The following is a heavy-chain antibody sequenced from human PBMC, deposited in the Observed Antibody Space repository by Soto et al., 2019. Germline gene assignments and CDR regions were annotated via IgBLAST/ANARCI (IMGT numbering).Heavy chain of an antibody. CDR1: GFTFSSYS. Sequence: EVQLVESGGGLVKPGGSLSLSCAASGFTFSSYSMNWVRKAPGKGLEWVSPISSSSSYIYYADSVKGRFTISRDNAKNSLYLQMNSLRAEDTAVYYCARARTLVRGVIITEPDAFDIWGQGTMVTVSS. CDR3: ARARTLVRGVIITEPDAFDI. D-gene: IGHD3-10*01. J-gene: IGHJ3*02. V-gene: IGHV3-21*01. CDR2: ISSSSSYI.